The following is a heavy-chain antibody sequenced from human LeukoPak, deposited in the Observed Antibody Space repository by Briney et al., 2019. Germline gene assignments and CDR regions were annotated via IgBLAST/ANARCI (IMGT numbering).Heavy chain of an antibody. CDR1: GFTFSSYS. V-gene: IGHV3-21*01. J-gene: IGHJ4*02. D-gene: IGHD5-18*01. Sequence: SGGSLRLSCAASGFTFSSYSMNWVRQAPGKGLEWVSSISSSSSYIYYADSVKGRFTISRDNAKNSLYLQMNSLRAEDTAVYYCARVNSWYSYGYEDYWGQGTLVTVSS. CDR2: ISSSSSYI. CDR3: ARVNSWYSYGYEDY.